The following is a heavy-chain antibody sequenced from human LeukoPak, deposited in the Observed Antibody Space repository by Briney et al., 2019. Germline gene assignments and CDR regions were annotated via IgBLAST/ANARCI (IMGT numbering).Heavy chain of an antibody. Sequence: SETLSLTCTVSGASISNYYCSWIRQSPGKGLEWIGYIYYSGTTNYNPSLKSRVTISVDTSKNQFSLKLTSVTAADTAVYYCTRAVRESSGWETHFDSWGQGTLVTVSS. CDR1: GASISNYY. CDR3: TRAVRESSGWETHFDS. V-gene: IGHV4-59*08. CDR2: IYYSGTT. J-gene: IGHJ4*02. D-gene: IGHD6-19*01.